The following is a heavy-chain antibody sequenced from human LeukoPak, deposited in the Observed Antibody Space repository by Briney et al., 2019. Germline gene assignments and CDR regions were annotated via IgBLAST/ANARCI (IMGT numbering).Heavy chain of an antibody. Sequence: GGSLRLSCAASGFTFSSYWMSWVRQAPGKGLEWVANIKQDGSEKYYVDSVKGRFTISRDNAKNSLYLQMNSLRAEDTAVYYCARDTLYYYDTSGLEHFDYWGQGTLVTVST. CDR3: ARDTLYYYDTSGLEHFDY. CDR1: GFTFSSYW. V-gene: IGHV3-7*01. CDR2: IKQDGSEK. D-gene: IGHD3-22*01. J-gene: IGHJ4*02.